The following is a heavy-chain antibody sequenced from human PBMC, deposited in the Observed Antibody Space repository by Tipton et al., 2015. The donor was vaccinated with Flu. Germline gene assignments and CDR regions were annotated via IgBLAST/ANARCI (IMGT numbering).Heavy chain of an antibody. CDR3: ARDPGDCGGDCYPIDY. V-gene: IGHV1-18*01. CDR1: GGTFSSYA. J-gene: IGHJ4*02. Sequence: QSGAEVKKPGSSVKVSCKASGGTFSSYAISWVRQAPGQGLEWMGWISAYNGNTNYAQKLQGRVTMTTDTSTSTAYMELRSLRSDDTAVYYCARDPGDCGGDCYPIDYWGQGTLVTVSS. D-gene: IGHD2-21*01. CDR2: ISAYNGNT.